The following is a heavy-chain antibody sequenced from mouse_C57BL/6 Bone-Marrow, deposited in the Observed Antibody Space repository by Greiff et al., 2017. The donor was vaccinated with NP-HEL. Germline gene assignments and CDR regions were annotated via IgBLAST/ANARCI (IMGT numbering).Heavy chain of an antibody. D-gene: IGHD2-4*01. CDR3: ARSYYDYDRDY. J-gene: IGHJ2*01. CDR2: IYPGSGST. CDR1: GYTFTSYW. V-gene: IGHV1-55*01. Sequence: QVQLQQPGAELVKPGASVKMSCKASGYTFTSYWITWVKQMPGQGLEWIGDIYPGSGSTNYNEKFKSKATLTVDTSSSTAYMQLSSLTSEDSAVYYCARSYYDYDRDYWGQGTTLTVSS.